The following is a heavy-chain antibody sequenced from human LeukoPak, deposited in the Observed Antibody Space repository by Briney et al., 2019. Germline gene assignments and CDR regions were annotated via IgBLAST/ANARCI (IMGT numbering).Heavy chain of an antibody. CDR3: ARRKDSSGYFGRMGWFDP. CDR2: INHSGST. D-gene: IGHD3-22*01. Sequence: SETLSLTCAVYGGSFSDYYWSWLRKPPGKGLEWFGEINHSGSTNYHPSLKSRVTISVDTSKKQYSLKLSSVTAADTAVYYCARRKDSSGYFGRMGWFDPWGQGTLVTVSS. J-gene: IGHJ5*02. CDR1: GGSFSDYY. V-gene: IGHV4-34*01.